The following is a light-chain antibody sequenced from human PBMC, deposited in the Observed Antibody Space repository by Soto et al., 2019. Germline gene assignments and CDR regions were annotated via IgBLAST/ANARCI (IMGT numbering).Light chain of an antibody. J-gene: IGKJ2*01. V-gene: IGKV3-20*01. CDR1: QSVSSY. Sequence: EIVLTQSPATLSLSPGERATLSCRASQSVSSYLAWYQQKPGQAPRLLIYDASSRATGIPARFSGSGSGTDFTLTISRLEPEDFAVYFCHQYGGSPPYTFGRGTKLDVK. CDR3: HQYGGSPPYT. CDR2: DAS.